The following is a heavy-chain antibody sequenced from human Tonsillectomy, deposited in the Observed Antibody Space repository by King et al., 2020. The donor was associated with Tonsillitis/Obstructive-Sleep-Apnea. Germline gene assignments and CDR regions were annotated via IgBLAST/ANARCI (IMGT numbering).Heavy chain of an antibody. CDR2: INHSGST. CDR3: ARNEIAADGTGHYYYGMDV. J-gene: IGHJ6*02. D-gene: IGHD6-13*01. CDR1: GGSFSGYY. Sequence: VQLQQWGAGLLKPSETLSLTCAVYGGSFSGYYWSWIRQPPGKGLEWIGEINHSGSTNYNPSLKSRVTISVDTSKNQFSLKLSSVTAADTAVYYCARNEIAADGTGHYYYGMDVWGQGTTVTVSS. V-gene: IGHV4-34*01.